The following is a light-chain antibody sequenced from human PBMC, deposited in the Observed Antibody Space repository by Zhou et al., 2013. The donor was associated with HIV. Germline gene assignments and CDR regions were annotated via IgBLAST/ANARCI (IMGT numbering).Light chain of an antibody. CDR1: QGVNNY. Sequence: DIQMTQSPSSLSASVGDRVIITCQASQGVNNYLNWYQQRPGKAPKLLISDASSLQTGVPSRFSGSGSGTDFTLTISSLQPEDFATYYCQQSYSTPYSFGQGTKLEIK. V-gene: IGKV1-39*01. CDR3: QQSYSTPYS. CDR2: DAS. J-gene: IGKJ2*03.